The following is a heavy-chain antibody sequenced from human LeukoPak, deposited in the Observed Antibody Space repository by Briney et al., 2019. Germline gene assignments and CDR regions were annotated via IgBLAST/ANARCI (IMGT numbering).Heavy chain of an antibody. Sequence: ASVKVSCKASGYTFTSYDINWVRQATGQGLEWLGWMNPSSGNTGYAQKFQGRVTMTRDTSISTAYMELSSLRSEDTAVYYCARGLDAAAAADFWGQGTLVTVSS. CDR2: MNPSSGNT. CDR1: GYTFTSYD. V-gene: IGHV1-8*01. D-gene: IGHD6-13*01. J-gene: IGHJ4*02. CDR3: ARGLDAAAAADF.